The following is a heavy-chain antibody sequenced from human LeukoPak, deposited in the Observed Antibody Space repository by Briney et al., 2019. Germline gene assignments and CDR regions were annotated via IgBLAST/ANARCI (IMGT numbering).Heavy chain of an antibody. CDR1: GGSINSGGYY. CDR2: IYYSGST. CDR3: ARRRAVVAATDGASGAFDI. V-gene: IGHV4-31*03. D-gene: IGHD2-15*01. Sequence: SETLSLTCTVSGGSINSGGYYWSWIRQHPGKGLEWIGYIYYSGSTYYNPSLKSRVTISVDTSKNQFSLKLSSVTAADTAVYYCARRRAVVAATDGASGAFDIWGQGTMVTVSS. J-gene: IGHJ3*02.